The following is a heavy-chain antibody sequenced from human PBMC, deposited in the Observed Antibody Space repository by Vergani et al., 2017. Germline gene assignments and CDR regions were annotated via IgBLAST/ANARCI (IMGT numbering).Heavy chain of an antibody. D-gene: IGHD1-26*01. CDR1: GFTFSSYA. CDR3: ARDLRGGSIRYYFDY. J-gene: IGHJ4*02. V-gene: IGHV3-30*04. CDR2: ISYDGSNK. Sequence: QVQLVESGGGVVQPGRSLRLSCAASGFTFSSYAMQWVRQAPGKGLEWLAVISYDGSNKYYADSVKRRFTISRDNSKNTLYLQMNSLRAEDTAVYYCARDLRGGSIRYYFDYWGQGTLVTVSS.